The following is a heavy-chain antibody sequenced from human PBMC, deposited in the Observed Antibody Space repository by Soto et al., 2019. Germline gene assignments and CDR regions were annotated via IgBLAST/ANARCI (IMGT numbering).Heavy chain of an antibody. D-gene: IGHD5-12*01. Sequence: QVQLVQSGAEVKTPGSSVKVSCKASGGTFSSYAISWVRQAPGQGLEWMGGIIPLFGTANYAQNFQGRVTISADESTSTAYMDLSSLRSEDTAVYYCAREGRLRDGYNSFDYWCQGTLVTVSS. J-gene: IGHJ4*02. CDR2: IIPLFGTA. CDR3: AREGRLRDGYNSFDY. V-gene: IGHV1-69*01. CDR1: GGTFSSYA.